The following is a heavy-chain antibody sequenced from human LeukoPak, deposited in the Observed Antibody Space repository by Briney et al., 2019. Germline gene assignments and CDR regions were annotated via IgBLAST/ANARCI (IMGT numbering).Heavy chain of an antibody. CDR3: ARVYYDSSGYYYLDY. J-gene: IGHJ4*02. V-gene: IGHV3-53*04. CDR1: GFTFSSYG. CDR2: IYSGGST. Sequence: PGRSLRLSCAASGFTFSSYGMHWVRQAPGKGLEWVSVIYSGGSTYYADSVKGRFTISRHNSKNTLYLQMNSLRAEDTAVYYCARVYYDSSGYYYLDYWGQGTLVTVSS. D-gene: IGHD3-22*01.